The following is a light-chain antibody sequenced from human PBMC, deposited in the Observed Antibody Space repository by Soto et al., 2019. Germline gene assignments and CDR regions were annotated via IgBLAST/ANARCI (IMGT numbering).Light chain of an antibody. Sequence: QSVLTQPPSVSGAPGQRVTISCTGSSSNIGAGYDVHWYQQLPGTAPKLLIYCNSNRPSGVPDRFSGSKSGTSASLAITGLQAEYEADYYCQSYDSSLSVVFGGGTKLTVL. J-gene: IGLJ2*01. CDR2: CNS. CDR3: QSYDSSLSVV. CDR1: SSNIGAGYD. V-gene: IGLV1-40*01.